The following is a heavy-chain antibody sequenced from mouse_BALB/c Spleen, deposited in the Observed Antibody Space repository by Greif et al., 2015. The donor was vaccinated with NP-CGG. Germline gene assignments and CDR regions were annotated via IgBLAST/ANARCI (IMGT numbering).Heavy chain of an antibody. Sequence: DLVKPGASVKLSCKASGYTFTSYWINWIKQRPGQGLEWIGRIAPGSGSTYYNEMFKGKATLTVDTSSSTAYIQLSSLSSEDSAVYFCARGGGGYDAYYFDYWGQGTTLTVSS. V-gene: IGHV1S41*01. CDR3: ARGGGGYDAYYFDY. CDR2: IAPGSGST. D-gene: IGHD2-2*01. CDR1: GYTFTSYW. J-gene: IGHJ2*01.